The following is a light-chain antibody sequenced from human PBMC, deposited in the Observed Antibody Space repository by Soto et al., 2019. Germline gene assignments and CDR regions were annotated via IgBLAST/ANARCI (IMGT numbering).Light chain of an antibody. V-gene: IGKV1-12*01. CDR3: KQPLSFPPT. J-gene: IGKJ1*01. CDR2: TGS. Sequence: DIQMTQSPSSLSASVGDRVTITCRASQAIDSWLAWYQQKPGEAPKLLIFTGSLLHSGVPPRVRGSGSGPDFTLNISSLQPEDFATYYCKQPLSFPPTFGQGTKV. CDR1: QAIDSW.